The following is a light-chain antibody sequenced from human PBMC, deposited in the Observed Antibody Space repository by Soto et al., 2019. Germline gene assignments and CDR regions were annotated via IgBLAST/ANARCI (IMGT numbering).Light chain of an antibody. V-gene: IGKV4-1*01. CDR2: WAS. J-gene: IGKJ5*01. Sequence: DIVMTQSPASLAVSLGERATINCKSSQSVLDSSNNRNYLAWYQQKPGQPPKLLIYWASTRESGVPGRFRGSGSGTDFTLTIISLQAEDVAVYYCQQYYSTSSITFGQGTRLEIQ. CDR3: QQYYSTSSIT. CDR1: QSVLDSSNNRNY.